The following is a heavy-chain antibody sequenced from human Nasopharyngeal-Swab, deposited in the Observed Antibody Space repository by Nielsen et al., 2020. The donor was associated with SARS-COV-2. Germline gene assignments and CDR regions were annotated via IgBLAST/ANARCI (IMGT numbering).Heavy chain of an antibody. Sequence: GESLKISCVASGFTFSSYAMHWVRQAPGKGLEWVAVISYDGSNKYYADSVKGRFTISRDNSKNTLYLQMNSLRAEDTAVYYCARDFATAMVILDYWGQGTLVTVSS. D-gene: IGHD5-18*01. V-gene: IGHV3-30-3*01. J-gene: IGHJ4*02. CDR2: ISYDGSNK. CDR3: ARDFATAMVILDY. CDR1: GFTFSSYA.